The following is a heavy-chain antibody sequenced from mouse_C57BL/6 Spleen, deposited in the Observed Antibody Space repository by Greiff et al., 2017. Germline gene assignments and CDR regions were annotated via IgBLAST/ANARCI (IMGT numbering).Heavy chain of an antibody. CDR2: IRSKSSNNAT. CDR1: GFSFNTYA. Sequence: EVLVVESGGGLVQPTGSLKLSCAASGFSFNTYAMHWVRQAPGKGLEWVARIRSKSSNNATYYADSVKDRFTISRDDTQSMLYLQMDNLKTEDTAMYYRVRASYYDYAMDYWGQGTSVTVSS. V-gene: IGHV10-3*01. CDR3: VRASYYDYAMDY. D-gene: IGHD1-1*01. J-gene: IGHJ4*01.